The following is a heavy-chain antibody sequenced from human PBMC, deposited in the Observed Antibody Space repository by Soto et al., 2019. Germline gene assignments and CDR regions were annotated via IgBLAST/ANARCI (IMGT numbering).Heavy chain of an antibody. J-gene: IGHJ6*02. D-gene: IGHD6-19*01. CDR2: IKQDGSEK. Sequence: EVQLVESGGGLVQPGGSLRLSCAASGFTFSSYWMSWVRQAPGKGLEWVANIKQDGSEKYYVDSVKGRFTISRDNAKNSLYLQMNSLRAEDTAVYYCARDANSGWPYYYYYGMDVWGQGTTVTVSS. V-gene: IGHV3-7*01. CDR3: ARDANSGWPYYYYYGMDV. CDR1: GFTFSSYW.